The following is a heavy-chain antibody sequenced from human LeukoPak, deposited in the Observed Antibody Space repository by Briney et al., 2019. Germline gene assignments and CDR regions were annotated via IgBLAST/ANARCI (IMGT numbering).Heavy chain of an antibody. Sequence: PSETLSLTCTVSGVSVSSGSYYWSWIRQPPGKGLEWIGYIYYSGSTNYNPSLKSRVTISVDTSKNQFSLKLSSVTAADTAVYYCARVLGWSGYFYFDYWGQGTLVTVSS. CDR2: IYYSGST. D-gene: IGHD3-3*01. CDR1: GVSVSSGSYY. CDR3: ARVLGWSGYFYFDY. V-gene: IGHV4-61*01. J-gene: IGHJ4*02.